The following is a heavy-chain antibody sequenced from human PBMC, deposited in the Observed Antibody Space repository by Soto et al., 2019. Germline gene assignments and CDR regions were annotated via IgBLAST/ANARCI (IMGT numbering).Heavy chain of an antibody. J-gene: IGHJ5*02. D-gene: IGHD6-19*01. V-gene: IGHV3-23*01. Sequence: EVRLLESGGGLAQPGGSRRLSCAASGFTFSSSAMNWIRQAPGQGLEWVSSIRVGGGDTFYADSVRGRFTVSRDISRNTLYLRMNSLRAEDTAIYYCAKCAVGTVRTSGWCNWFDPWGQGTLVTVSS. CDR3: AKCAVGTVRTSGWCNWFDP. CDR1: GFTFSSSA. CDR2: IRVGGGDT.